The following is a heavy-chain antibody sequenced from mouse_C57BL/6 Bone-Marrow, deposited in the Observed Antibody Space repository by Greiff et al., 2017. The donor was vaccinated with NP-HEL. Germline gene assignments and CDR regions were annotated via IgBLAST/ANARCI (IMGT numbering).Heavy chain of an antibody. D-gene: IGHD3-2*02. Sequence: EVQGVESGAELVKPGASVKLSCTASGFNIKDYYMHWVKQRTEQGLEWIGRIDPEDGETKYAPKFQGKATITADTSSNTAYLQLSSLTSEDTAVYYCARTGGQLRLRPHYFDYWGQGTTLTVSS. CDR1: GFNIKDYY. J-gene: IGHJ2*01. CDR3: ARTGGQLRLRPHYFDY. V-gene: IGHV14-2*01. CDR2: IDPEDGET.